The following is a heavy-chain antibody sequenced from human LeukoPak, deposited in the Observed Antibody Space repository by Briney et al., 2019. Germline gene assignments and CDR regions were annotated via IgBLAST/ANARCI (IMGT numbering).Heavy chain of an antibody. J-gene: IGHJ4*02. CDR2: IKSKTDGGTT. CDR3: TTDWVRGVRGH. CDR1: GFSFSNAW. Sequence: GGSLRLSCAASGFSFSNAWMSWVRQAPGKGLEWVGRIKSKTDGGTTDYAAPVKGRFTISRGDSENTLYLQMNSLKTEDTAVYYCTTDWVRGVRGHWGQGTLVTVSS. D-gene: IGHD3-10*01. V-gene: IGHV3-15*01.